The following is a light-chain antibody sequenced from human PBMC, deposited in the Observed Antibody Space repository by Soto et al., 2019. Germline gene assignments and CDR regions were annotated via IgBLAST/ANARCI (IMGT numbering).Light chain of an antibody. CDR3: CSYAGDSTDVS. CDR2: EGT. CDR1: STDVGSYNL. J-gene: IGLJ2*01. Sequence: QSALTQPASVSGSPGQSITISCTGTSTDVGSYNLVSWYQQHPGNAPKLIIYEGTKRPSGVSNRFSGSKSGNTASLTISGLQAEDEDDYFCCSYAGDSTDVSFGGGTKLTVL. V-gene: IGLV2-23*01.